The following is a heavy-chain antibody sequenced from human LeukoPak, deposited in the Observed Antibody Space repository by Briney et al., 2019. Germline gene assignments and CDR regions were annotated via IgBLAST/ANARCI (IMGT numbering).Heavy chain of an antibody. Sequence: ASVKVSCKASGYTFTGYYMHWVRQAPGQGLEWMGWINPNSGGTNYAQKFQGWVTMTRDTSNSTAYMELSRLRSDDTAVYYCARAGALTGYPAGGNYWGQGTLVTVSS. V-gene: IGHV1-2*04. D-gene: IGHD3-9*01. CDR3: ARAGALTGYPAGGNY. CDR2: INPNSGGT. J-gene: IGHJ4*02. CDR1: GYTFTGYY.